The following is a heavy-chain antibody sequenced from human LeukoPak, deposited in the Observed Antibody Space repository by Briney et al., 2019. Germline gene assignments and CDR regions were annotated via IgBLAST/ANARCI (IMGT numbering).Heavy chain of an antibody. D-gene: IGHD3-16*01. CDR1: GYSFTSYW. CDR2: IYPGDSDT. Sequence: GESLKISCKGSGYSFTSYWIGWVGQMPGKGLEGMEIIYPGDSDTRNSPSFQGQVTISADKSISTAYPQWSSLKASETAMYYCARQYYDYVWGSYSATEFDYWGQGTLVTVSS. CDR3: ARQYYDYVWGSYSATEFDY. J-gene: IGHJ4*02. V-gene: IGHV5-51*01.